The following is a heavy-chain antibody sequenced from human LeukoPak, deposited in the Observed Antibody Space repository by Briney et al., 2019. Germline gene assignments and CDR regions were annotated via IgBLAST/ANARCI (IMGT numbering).Heavy chain of an antibody. V-gene: IGHV4-59*01. J-gene: IGHJ4*02. D-gene: IGHD3-3*01. CDR2: IYYSGST. CDR1: GGSISSYY. CDR3: AGTYYDFWSGSYYFDY. Sequence: SETLSLTCTVSGGSISSYYWSWIRQPPGKGLEWIGYIYYSGSTNYNPSLKSRVTISVDTSKNQFSLKLSSVTAADTAVYYCAGTYYDFWSGSYYFDYWGQGTLVTVSS.